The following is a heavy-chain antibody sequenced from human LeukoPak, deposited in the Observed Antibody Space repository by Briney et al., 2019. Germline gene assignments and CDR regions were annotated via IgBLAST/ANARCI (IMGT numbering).Heavy chain of an antibody. CDR2: IRRSGTTI. CDR3: AREYYDILTGYSGGGFDY. CDR1: GFTFSSYE. D-gene: IGHD3-9*01. V-gene: IGHV3-48*03. Sequence: GGSLRLSCAASGFTFSSYEMNWVRQAPGKGLEWVSYIRRSGTTIYYADSVKGRFTISRDNAKNSLYLQMNSLRAEDTAVYYCAREYYDILTGYSGGGFDYWGQGTLVTVSS. J-gene: IGHJ4*02.